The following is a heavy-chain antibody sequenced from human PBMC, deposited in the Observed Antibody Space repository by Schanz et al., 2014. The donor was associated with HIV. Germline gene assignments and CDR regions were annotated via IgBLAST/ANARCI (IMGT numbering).Heavy chain of an antibody. CDR3: CAWLPRDDMDV. CDR1: RFTVNSNY. Sequence: VRLVESGGGVVQPGTSLRLSCAAFRFTVNSNYVSWVRQAPGKGLEWVSVTFNGGTPYYADSVRGRFTISSDDSKNTLYLQMNTLRADDTAVYYCCAWLPRDDMDVWGQGTTVTVS. D-gene: IGHD3-22*01. V-gene: IGHV3-66*01. CDR2: TFNGGTP. J-gene: IGHJ6*02.